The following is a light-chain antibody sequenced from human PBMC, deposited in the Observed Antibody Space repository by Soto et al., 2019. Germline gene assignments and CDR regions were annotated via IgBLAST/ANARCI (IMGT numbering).Light chain of an antibody. Sequence: VLTQCPDSLSFSPGSRATLSYRASQSVSSYLAWYQQKPGQAPRLLIYDASNRATGIPARFSGSGSGTDFTLTISSLEPEDFALYYCQQRNNWPITFGQGTRLEI. V-gene: IGKV3-11*01. CDR3: QQRNNWPIT. CDR1: QSVSSY. CDR2: DAS. J-gene: IGKJ5*01.